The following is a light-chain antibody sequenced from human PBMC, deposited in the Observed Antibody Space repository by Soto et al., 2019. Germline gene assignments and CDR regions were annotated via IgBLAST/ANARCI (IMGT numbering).Light chain of an antibody. J-gene: IGLJ3*02. CDR3: GTWDNSLSAWV. CDR1: SSNIGNTY. Sequence: QSVLTQPPSVSAAPGQKVTISCSGSSSNIGNTYVSWYQQLPGTAPRLLMYENNKRPSGTPDRFSGYKSGTSATLDITGHHTGDESGYYCGTWDNSLSAWVFGGGSKLTLL. CDR2: ENN. V-gene: IGLV1-51*01.